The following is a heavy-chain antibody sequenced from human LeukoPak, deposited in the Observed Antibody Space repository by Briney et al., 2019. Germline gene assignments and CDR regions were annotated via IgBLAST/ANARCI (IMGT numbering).Heavy chain of an antibody. CDR3: ARGSSGMDYFDY. J-gene: IGHJ4*02. CDR2: IYYSGST. V-gene: IGHV4-39*07. D-gene: IGHD6-19*01. Sequence: SSETLSLTCTVSGGSISSSSYYWGWIRQPPGKGLEWIGSIYYSGSTYYNPSLKSRVTISVDTSKNQFSLKLSSVTAADTAVYYCARGSSGMDYFDYWGQGTLVTVSS. CDR1: GGSISSSSYY.